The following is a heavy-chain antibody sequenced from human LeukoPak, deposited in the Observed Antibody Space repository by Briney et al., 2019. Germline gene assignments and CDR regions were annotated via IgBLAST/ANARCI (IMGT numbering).Heavy chain of an antibody. CDR2: IIPIFGSA. CDR1: GGTFSSYA. Sequence: ASVTVSCKASGGTFSSYAISWVRQAPGQGLEWMGGIIPIFGSANYAQKFQGRVTITADESTSTAYMELSSLRSEDTAVYYCASVGPAATDYYYYYGMDVWGQGTTVTVSS. V-gene: IGHV1-69*01. D-gene: IGHD2-2*01. J-gene: IGHJ6*02. CDR3: ASVGPAATDYYYYYGMDV.